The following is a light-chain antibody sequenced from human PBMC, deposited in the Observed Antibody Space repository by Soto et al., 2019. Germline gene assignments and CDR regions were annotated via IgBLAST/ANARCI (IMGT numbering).Light chain of an antibody. CDR2: AAS. J-gene: IGKJ4*01. Sequence: IQLPKSPCSLSAAVGERVTITWRASQGISSYLAWYQQKPGKAPKLLIYAASTLQSGVPSRFSGSGSGTDFTLTISSLQPEDFATYYCQQLNSYPLTSGGGPTGAIK. CDR1: QGISSY. CDR3: QQLNSYPLT. V-gene: IGKV1-9*01.